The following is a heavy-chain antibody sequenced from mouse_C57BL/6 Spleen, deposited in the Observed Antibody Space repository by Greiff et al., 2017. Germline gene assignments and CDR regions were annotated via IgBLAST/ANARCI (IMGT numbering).Heavy chain of an antibody. CDR1: GFTFSSYA. V-gene: IGHV5-9-1*02. J-gene: IGHJ3*01. CDR2: ISSGGDYI. CDR3: TREGHDGGAWFAY. Sequence: DVMLVESGEGLVKPGGSLKLSCAASGFTFSSYAMSWVRQTPEKRLEWVAYISSGGDYIYYADTVKGRFTISRDNARNTLYLQMRSLKSEDTAMYYCTREGHDGGAWFAYWGQGTLVTVSA. D-gene: IGHD1-1*01.